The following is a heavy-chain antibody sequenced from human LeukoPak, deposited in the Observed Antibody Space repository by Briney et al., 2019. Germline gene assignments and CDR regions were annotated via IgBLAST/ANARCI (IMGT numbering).Heavy chain of an antibody. V-gene: IGHV3-15*01. CDR2: IKSKTDGGTT. D-gene: IGHD2-15*01. CDR1: GFTFSNAW. J-gene: IGHJ4*02. CDR3: TTDRTGYCSGGSCYSIDY. Sequence: GGSLRLSCAASGFTFSNAWMSWVRQAPGKGLEWVGRIKSKTDGGTTDYAAPVKGRFTISRDDSKNTLYLQMNSLKTEDTAVYYCTTDRTGYCSGGSCYSIDYWGQGTLVTVSS.